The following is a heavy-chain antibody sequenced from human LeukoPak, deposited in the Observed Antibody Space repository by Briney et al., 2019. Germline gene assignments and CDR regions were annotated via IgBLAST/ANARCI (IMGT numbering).Heavy chain of an antibody. V-gene: IGHV3-7*01. Sequence: GGSLRLSCAASGFAFNNYYMSWVRQAPGKGLEWVANIKPDGNEQYYVDSVKGRFTISRDNTKNSLYLQMNSLRAEDTAVYYCVGGDYWGQGTLVTVSS. J-gene: IGHJ4*02. CDR1: GFAFNNYY. CDR3: VGGDY. CDR2: IKPDGNEQ.